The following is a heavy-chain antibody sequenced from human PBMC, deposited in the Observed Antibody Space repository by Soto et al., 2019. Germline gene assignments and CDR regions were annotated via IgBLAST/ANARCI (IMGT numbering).Heavy chain of an antibody. CDR2: ISTSTSTI. CDR3: ARDGRARSAYSSDYYYFSGMDV. Sequence: GCSTRLSCAASRLMFSTYIVNFLLKEGWKGLDCVSYISTSTSTIYYADSVKGRFTISRDNAKNSLYLQMNSLRDEDTAVYFCARDGRARSAYSSDYYYFSGMDVWVQGTTVTVSS. CDR1: RLMFSTYI. V-gene: IGHV3-48*02. D-gene: IGHD3-3*01. J-gene: IGHJ6*02.